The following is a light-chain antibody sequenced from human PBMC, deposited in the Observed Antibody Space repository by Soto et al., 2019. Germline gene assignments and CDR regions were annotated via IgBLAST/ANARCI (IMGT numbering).Light chain of an antibody. CDR1: QGISSY. CDR2: AAS. J-gene: IGKJ1*01. CDR3: QQYHSYPWT. V-gene: IGKV1-8*01. Sequence: AIRMTQSPSSLSASTGDRVTITCRASQGISSYLAWYQQKPGKAPKLLIYAASTLQSGVPSRFSGSGSGTDFTLTISCLQSEDFATYYCQQYHSYPWTFGQGTKVDIK.